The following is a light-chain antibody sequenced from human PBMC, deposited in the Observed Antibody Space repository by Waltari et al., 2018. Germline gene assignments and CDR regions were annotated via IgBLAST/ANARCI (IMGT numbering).Light chain of an antibody. CDR1: QSVSSN. CDR3: QQYTDWPT. CDR2: DAS. V-gene: IGKV3-15*01. J-gene: IGKJ1*01. Sequence: EIVMTQSPATLSVSPGERATPSCRASQSVSSNLAWYQQKPGQAPRLLMYDASTRATGIPDRFSSSGSGTEFTLTISSLQSEDFAVYCCQQYTDWPTFGQGTKVDVK.